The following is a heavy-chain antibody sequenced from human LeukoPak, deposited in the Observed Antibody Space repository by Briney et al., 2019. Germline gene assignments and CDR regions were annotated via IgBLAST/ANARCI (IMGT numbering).Heavy chain of an antibody. Sequence: ASVKVSCKASGYTFTGYYMHWVRQAPGQGLEWMGWINPNSGGTNYAQKFQGRVTMTRDTSISTAYMELRSLRSDDTAVYYCARVQIGLWFGELGLNWFDPWGQGTLVTVSS. CDR3: ARVQIGLWFGELGLNWFDP. CDR1: GYTFTGYY. V-gene: IGHV1-2*02. J-gene: IGHJ5*02. CDR2: INPNSGGT. D-gene: IGHD3-10*01.